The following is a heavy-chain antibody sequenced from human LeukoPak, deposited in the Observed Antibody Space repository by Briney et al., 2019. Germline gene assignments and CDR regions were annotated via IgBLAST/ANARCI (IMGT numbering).Heavy chain of an antibody. Sequence: PGGSLRLSCAASGFTFSTYSMTWVRQAPGKGLEWVSFISSSSSYIYYADSVKGRFTISRDNAKNSLYLQMNSLRAEDTAVYYCARDDVFGSGSDDASDIWGQGTMVTVSS. J-gene: IGHJ3*02. CDR1: GFTFSTYS. V-gene: IGHV3-21*01. CDR3: ARDDVFGSGSDDASDI. D-gene: IGHD3-10*01. CDR2: ISSSSSYI.